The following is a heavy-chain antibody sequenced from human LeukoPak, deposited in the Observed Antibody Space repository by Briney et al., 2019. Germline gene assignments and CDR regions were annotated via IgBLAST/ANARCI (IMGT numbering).Heavy chain of an antibody. D-gene: IGHD5-24*01. CDR3: ARSRDHAFDM. Sequence: PGGSLRLSCSASGFNFGDYAMHWVRQPPGKGLEWVSLIRGDGGSTYYADSVKGRFTISRDNAKNSLYLQMNSLRADDTTLYYCARSRDHAFDMWGQGTLVAVSS. CDR1: GFNFGDYA. J-gene: IGHJ3*02. V-gene: IGHV3-43*02. CDR2: IRGDGGST.